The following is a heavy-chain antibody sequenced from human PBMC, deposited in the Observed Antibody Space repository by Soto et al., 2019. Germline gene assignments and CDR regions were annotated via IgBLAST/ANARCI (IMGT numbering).Heavy chain of an antibody. V-gene: IGHV1-2*04. Sequence: ASVKVSCKASGYTFTGYYMHWVRQAPGQGLEWMGWINPNSGGTNYAQKFQGWVTMTRDTSISTAYMELSRLRSDDTAVYYCARSGEDYDILTGYYDPFDYWGQGTLVTVSS. J-gene: IGHJ4*02. CDR1: GYTFTGYY. D-gene: IGHD3-9*01. CDR3: ARSGEDYDILTGYYDPFDY. CDR2: INPNSGGT.